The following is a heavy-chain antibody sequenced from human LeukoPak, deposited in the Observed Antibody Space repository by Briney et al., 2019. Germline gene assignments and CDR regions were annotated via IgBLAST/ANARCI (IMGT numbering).Heavy chain of an antibody. D-gene: IGHD6-19*01. CDR1: GYTFTSYD. J-gene: IGHJ5*02. Sequence: ASVKVSCKASGYTFTSYDINWVRQATGQGLEWMGWMNPNSGNTGYAQKFQGRVTMTRNTSISTAYVELSSLRSEDTAVYYCAREYSSGWYAIFDPWGQGTLVTVSS. V-gene: IGHV1-8*01. CDR3: AREYSSGWYAIFDP. CDR2: MNPNSGNT.